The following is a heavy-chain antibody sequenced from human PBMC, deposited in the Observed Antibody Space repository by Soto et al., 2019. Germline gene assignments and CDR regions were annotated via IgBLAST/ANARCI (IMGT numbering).Heavy chain of an antibody. J-gene: IGHJ4*02. V-gene: IGHV4-39*01. CDR3: ARRNGYSYGIIDY. Sequence: QLQLQESGPGLVKPSETLSLTCTVSGGSISSDGYYWGWIRQPPGKGLECIGSMYYSGSTYYNPSLKSRVTMSVDTSKNQFSLNLSSVTAADTAVYYCARRNGYSYGIIDYWGQGTLVTVSS. CDR1: GGSISSDGYY. D-gene: IGHD5-18*01. CDR2: MYYSGST.